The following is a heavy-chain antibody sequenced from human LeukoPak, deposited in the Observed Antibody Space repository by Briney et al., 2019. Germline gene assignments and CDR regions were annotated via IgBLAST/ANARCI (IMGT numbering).Heavy chain of an antibody. Sequence: ASETLSLTCTVSGGSISSYYWSWIRQPPGKGLEWIGYIYYSGSTNYNPSLKSRVTISVDTSKNQFSLKLSSVTAADTAVYYCARALDAFGHSGYDFFDYWGQGALVTVSS. D-gene: IGHD5-12*01. CDR3: ARALDAFGHSGYDFFDY. V-gene: IGHV4-59*01. CDR2: IYYSGST. CDR1: GGSISSYY. J-gene: IGHJ4*02.